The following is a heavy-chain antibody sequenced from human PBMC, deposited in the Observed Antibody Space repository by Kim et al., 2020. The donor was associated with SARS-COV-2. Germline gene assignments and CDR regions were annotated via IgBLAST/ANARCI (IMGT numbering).Heavy chain of an antibody. J-gene: IGHJ6*02. D-gene: IGHD2-21*02. CDR1: GGSISSYY. CDR2: IYYSGST. V-gene: IGHV4-59*08. CDR3: ARIHCGGDCYRAYGMDV. Sequence: SETLSLTCTVSGGSISSYYWSWIRQPPGKGLEWIGYIYYSGSTNYNPSLKSRVTISVDTSKNQFSLKLSSVTAADTAVYYCARIHCGGDCYRAYGMDVWGQGTTVTVSS.